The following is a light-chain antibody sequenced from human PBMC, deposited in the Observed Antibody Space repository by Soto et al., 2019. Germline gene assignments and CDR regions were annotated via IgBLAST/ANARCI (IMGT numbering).Light chain of an antibody. CDR1: SSNIGNNY. Sequence: QSVLTQPPSVSAAPGQMVTISCSGSSSNIGNNYVSWYQQLPGTAPKLLIYENNKRPSGIPDRFSGSKSGTSATLGITGLQTGDEADYYCGTWDNSLSAGVFGGGTKLTVL. CDR3: GTWDNSLSAGV. J-gene: IGLJ3*02. V-gene: IGLV1-51*02. CDR2: ENN.